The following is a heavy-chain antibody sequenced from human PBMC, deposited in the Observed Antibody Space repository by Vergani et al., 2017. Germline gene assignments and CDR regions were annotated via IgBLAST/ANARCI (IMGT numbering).Heavy chain of an antibody. CDR3: AIDSGGYVWGSYEAWFDP. CDR1: GASISSYF. CDR2: VHTDGTA. V-gene: IGHV4-4*07. Sequence: VQLQESGPGLLKPSETLSLTCSVSGASISSYFWSWIRQPAGKGLEWLGRVHTDGTAYYNPSLRTRVRLSADLSQSQFSLKMTSLTAADTAVYYCAIDSGGYVWGSYEAWFDPWGQGTLVTVSS. J-gene: IGHJ5*02. D-gene: IGHD3-16*01.